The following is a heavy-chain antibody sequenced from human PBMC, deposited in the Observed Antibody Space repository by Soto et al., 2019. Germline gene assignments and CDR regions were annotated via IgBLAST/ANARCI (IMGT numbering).Heavy chain of an antibody. V-gene: IGHV3-30*03. CDR3: AGKSGGGDY. Sequence: QVQLVESGGGVVQPGRSLRLSCAASGFTFSSYGMHWVRQAPGKGLEWVAVISYDGSNKYYADSVKGRFTISRDNSKNTLYLQMNSLRAEDTAVYYWAGKSGGGDYWGQGTLVTVSS. CDR1: GFTFSSYG. D-gene: IGHD2-15*01. J-gene: IGHJ4*02. CDR2: ISYDGSNK.